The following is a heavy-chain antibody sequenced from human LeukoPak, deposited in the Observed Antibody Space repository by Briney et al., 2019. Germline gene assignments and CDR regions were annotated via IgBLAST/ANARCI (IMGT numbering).Heavy chain of an antibody. V-gene: IGHV3-23*01. CDR3: ARRSGSSWSSFDY. D-gene: IGHD6-13*01. CDR1: GFTFNNYA. CDR2: ISGFGGST. Sequence: GGSLRLSCAASGFTFNNYATNWVRQAPGKGLEWVSGISGFGGSTYYAPSVKGRLTISRDNFGNMLYLHLDSLRVEDTAIYYCARRSGSSWSSFDYWGQGAQVTVSS. J-gene: IGHJ4*02.